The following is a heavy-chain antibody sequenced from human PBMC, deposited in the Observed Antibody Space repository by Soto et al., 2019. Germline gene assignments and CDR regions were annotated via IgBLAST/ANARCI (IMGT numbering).Heavy chain of an antibody. D-gene: IGHD5-12*01. J-gene: IGHJ4*02. CDR2: INSDGSTT. V-gene: IGHV3-74*01. CDR3: ARDTMATDPFDY. CDR1: GFTFSSYW. Sequence: EVQLVESGGGLVQPGGSLRLSCAASGFTFSSYWMQWVRQVPGKGLVWVSRINSDGSTTRYADSVKGRFTSSRDNAKNTLYLQMNSLRAEDTAVYYCARDTMATDPFDYWGQGTLVTVSS.